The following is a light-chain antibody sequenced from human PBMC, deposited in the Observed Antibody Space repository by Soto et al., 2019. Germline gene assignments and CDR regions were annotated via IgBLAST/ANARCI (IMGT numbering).Light chain of an antibody. CDR1: PSVSNT. V-gene: IGKV3-11*02. CDR3: QQRNKWPPVT. CDR2: DAS. J-gene: IGKJ4*01. Sequence: ESVLTQSPATLSLSPGERATLSCRASPSVSNTLAWYQHKPGQAPRLLIYDASNRATGVPTRFSGSGSGGAFTLTISSLEPEDFAVYYCQQRNKWPPVTFGGGTRVEIK.